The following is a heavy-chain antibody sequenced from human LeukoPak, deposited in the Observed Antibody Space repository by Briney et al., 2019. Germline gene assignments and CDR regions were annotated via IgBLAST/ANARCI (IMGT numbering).Heavy chain of an antibody. Sequence: GGSLRLSCAASGFTFDDYAMHWVRQAPGKGLEWVSGISWNSGSIGYADSVKGRFTISRDNAKNSLYLQMNSLRAEDTALYYCAKGQYYYDSSGYYFSYWGQGTLVTVSS. CDR2: ISWNSGSI. CDR3: AKGQYYYDSSGYYFSY. J-gene: IGHJ4*02. V-gene: IGHV3-9*01. D-gene: IGHD3-22*01. CDR1: GFTFDDYA.